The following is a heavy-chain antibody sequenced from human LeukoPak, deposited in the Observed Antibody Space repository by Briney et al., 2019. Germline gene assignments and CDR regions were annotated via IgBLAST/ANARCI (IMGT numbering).Heavy chain of an antibody. CDR1: GYTFTSYY. CDR2: INPSGGST. CDR3: ARGSWIQPFGY. J-gene: IGHJ4*02. Sequence: ASVRVSCKASGYTFTSYYMHWVRQAPGQGLEWMGIINPSGGSTSYAQKFQGRVTMTRDTSTSTVYMELSSLRSKDTAVYYCARGSWIQPFGYWGQGTPVTVSS. D-gene: IGHD5-18*01. V-gene: IGHV1-46*01.